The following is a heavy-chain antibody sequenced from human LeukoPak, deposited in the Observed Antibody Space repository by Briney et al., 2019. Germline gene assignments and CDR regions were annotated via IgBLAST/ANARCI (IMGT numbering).Heavy chain of an antibody. V-gene: IGHV3-33*08. CDR2: IWHDGSIE. D-gene: IGHD1/OR15-1a*01. Sequence: PGGSLRLSCAASGFTFSSYAISWVRQAPGKGLKWVAVIWHDGSIERYADSVKGRFTVSRDNSGTTLYLQMNSLRVEDTAVYYCARGPLNKFGVDDWGQGTTVTVS. CDR3: ARGPLNKFGVDD. CDR1: GFTFSSYA. J-gene: IGHJ6*02.